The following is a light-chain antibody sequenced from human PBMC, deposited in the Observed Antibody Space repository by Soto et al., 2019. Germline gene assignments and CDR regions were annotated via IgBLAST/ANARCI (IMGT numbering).Light chain of an antibody. CDR2: GAS. V-gene: IGKV3-15*01. CDR3: QQYNKWPPET. CDR1: QSVSSTY. Sequence: EIVLTQSPGTLSLSPGDRATLSCRASQSVSSTYLAWYQQKPGQAPRLLIYGASTRATGIPARFSGSGSGTEFTLTISSLQSEDFAVYYCQQYNKWPPETFGQGTKVDIK. J-gene: IGKJ1*01.